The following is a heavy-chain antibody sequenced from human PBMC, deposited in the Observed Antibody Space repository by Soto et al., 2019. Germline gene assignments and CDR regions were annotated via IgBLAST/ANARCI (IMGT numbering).Heavy chain of an antibody. CDR2: IYYSGST. V-gene: IGHV4-59*01. D-gene: IGHD3-16*01. J-gene: IGHJ4*02. CDR1: GGSISSYY. CDR3: AASGEAIYGFDY. Sequence: SETLSLTCTVSGGSISSYYWSWIRQPPGKGLEWIGYIYYSGSTNYNPSLKSRVTISVDTSKNQFSLKLSSVTAADTAVYYCAASGEAIYGFDYWGQGTLVTVSS.